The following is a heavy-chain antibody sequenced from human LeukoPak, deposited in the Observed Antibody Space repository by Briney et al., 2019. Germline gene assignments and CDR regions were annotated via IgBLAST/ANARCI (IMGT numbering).Heavy chain of an antibody. CDR1: GYTFTGYY. CDR2: INPNSGGT. CDR3: ARDPKIRWTSTYSSGLVDDY. V-gene: IGHV1-2*02. Sequence: ASVKVSCKASGYTFTGYYMHWVRQAPGQGLEWMGWINPNSGGTNYAQKFQGRVIMTRDTSISTAYMELSRLGSDDTAVYYCARDPKIRWTSTYSSGLVDDYWGQGTLVTVSS. J-gene: IGHJ4*02. D-gene: IGHD6-19*01.